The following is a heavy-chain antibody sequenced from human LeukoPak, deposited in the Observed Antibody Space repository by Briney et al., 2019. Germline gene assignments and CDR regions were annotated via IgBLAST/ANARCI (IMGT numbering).Heavy chain of an antibody. V-gene: IGHV1-46*01. D-gene: IGHD6-13*01. CDR2: INPSGGST. CDR3: ARGIRIAAAGRGGWGMDV. J-gene: IGHJ6*02. Sequence: TSVKVSCKASGYTFTSYYMHWVRQAPGQGLEWMGIINPSGGSTSYAQKFQGRVTMTRDTSTSTVYMELSSLRSEDTAVYYCARGIRIAAAGRGGWGMDVWGQGTTVTVSS. CDR1: GYTFTSYY.